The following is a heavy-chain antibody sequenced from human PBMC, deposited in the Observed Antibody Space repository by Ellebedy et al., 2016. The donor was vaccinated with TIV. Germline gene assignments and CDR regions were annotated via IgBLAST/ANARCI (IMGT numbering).Heavy chain of an antibody. J-gene: IGHJ6*02. CDR2: MNPQTGNT. CDR1: GYDFNRYD. Sequence: ASVKVSCKTSGYDFNRYDINWVRQASGHGLEWMGWMNPQTGNTHYAQKFQGRVAMTRNTSINTAYLELTSLASDDTGLYFCVRENSYYGLDVWGQGTTVSVSS. D-gene: IGHD3-10*01. CDR3: VRENSYYGLDV. V-gene: IGHV1-8*01.